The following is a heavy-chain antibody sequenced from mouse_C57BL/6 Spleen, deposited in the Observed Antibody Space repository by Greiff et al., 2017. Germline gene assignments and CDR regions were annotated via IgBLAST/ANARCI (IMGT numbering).Heavy chain of an antibody. CDR1: GYTFTSYD. Sequence: QVQLQQSGPELVKPGASVKLSCKASGYTFTSYDINWVKQRPGQGLEWIGWIYPRDGSTKYNEKFKGKATITADTSSNTAYLQLSSLTSEDTAVYYCARFTTVVARYFDVWGTGTTVTVSS. J-gene: IGHJ1*03. CDR3: ARFTTVVARYFDV. D-gene: IGHD1-1*01. CDR2: IYPRDGST. V-gene: IGHV1-85*01.